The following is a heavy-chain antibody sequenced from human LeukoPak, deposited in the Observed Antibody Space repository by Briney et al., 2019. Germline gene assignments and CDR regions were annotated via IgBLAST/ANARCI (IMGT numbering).Heavy chain of an antibody. J-gene: IGHJ4*02. CDR2: ISYDGSKK. Sequence: GGSLRLSCAASGFTFSSYAMHWVRQAPGKGLEWVAVISYDGSKKYYADSVKGRFTISRDNSKNTLYLQMNSLRAEDTAVYYCAIEVEVSPWPDDWGQGTLVTVSS. V-gene: IGHV3-30*03. D-gene: IGHD2-15*01. CDR1: GFTFSSYA. CDR3: AIEVEVSPWPDD.